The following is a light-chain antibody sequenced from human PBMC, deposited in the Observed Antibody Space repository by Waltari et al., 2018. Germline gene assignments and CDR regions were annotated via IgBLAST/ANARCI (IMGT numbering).Light chain of an antibody. CDR3: SSQSSDAVVI. CDR2: DVN. V-gene: IGLV2-14*03. J-gene: IGLJ2*01. Sequence: QSALTQPASVSGSPGQSITISCTGSSSDVGRHDSVSWYQDHPGQAPKVIIYDVNNRPSGVSDRFSGSKSGNTASLTISGLQAEDAANYYCSSQSSDAVVIFGGGTKLTVL. CDR1: SSDVGRHDS.